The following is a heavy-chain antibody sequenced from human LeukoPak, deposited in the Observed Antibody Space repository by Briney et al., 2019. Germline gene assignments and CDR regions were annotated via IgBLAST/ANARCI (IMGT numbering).Heavy chain of an antibody. Sequence: PGGSLRLSCAASGFTVSSNYMSWVRQAPGKGLGWVSVIYSGGSTYYADSVKGRFTISRDNSKNTLYLQMNSLRAEDTAVYYCARDARLYYYGSDTNYFDYWGQGTLVTVSS. V-gene: IGHV3-53*01. CDR3: ARDARLYYYGSDTNYFDY. CDR1: GFTVSSNY. D-gene: IGHD3-10*01. CDR2: IYSGGST. J-gene: IGHJ4*02.